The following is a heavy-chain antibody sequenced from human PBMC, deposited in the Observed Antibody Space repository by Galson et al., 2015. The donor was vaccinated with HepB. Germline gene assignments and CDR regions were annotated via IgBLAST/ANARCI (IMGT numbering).Heavy chain of an antibody. Sequence: SLRLSCAASGFTFSSYAMSWVRQAPGKGLEWVSAISGGGGSTYYADSVKGRFTISRDNSKNTLYLQMNSLRAEDTAVYYCAKDQVKLDLYGDYYYYGMDVWGQGTTVTVSS. CDR3: AKDQVKLDLYGDYYYYGMDV. V-gene: IGHV3-23*01. CDR1: GFTFSSYA. D-gene: IGHD4-17*01. CDR2: ISGGGGST. J-gene: IGHJ6*02.